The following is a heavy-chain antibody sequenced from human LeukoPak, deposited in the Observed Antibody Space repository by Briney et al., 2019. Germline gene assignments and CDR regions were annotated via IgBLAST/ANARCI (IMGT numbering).Heavy chain of an antibody. CDR1: GYTWTSDA. V-gene: IGHV7-4-1*02. CDR3: ARGGAAGIV. J-gene: IGHJ6*02. CDR2: INTKTKNP. D-gene: IGHD2-15*01. Sequence: AASVKVSCKGSGYTWTSDAMSWGGQAPGQGLEWMGWINTKTKNPTYAQGFTGRFVFSLDTSVSTAYLQISSLKAEDTAVYYCARGGAAGIVWGQGTTVTVSS.